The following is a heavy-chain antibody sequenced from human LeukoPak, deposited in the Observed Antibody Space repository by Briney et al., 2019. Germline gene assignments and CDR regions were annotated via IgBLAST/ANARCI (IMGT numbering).Heavy chain of an antibody. CDR2: ISWNSGSL. V-gene: IGHV3-9*01. Sequence: GRSLRLSCTASGFTFADYATHWVRQAPRKGLEWGSGISWNSGSLASAASAKGRFTITRDNAKNSLYLQMNSLSAEDTAVYYCAELGISMIGGVWGKGTTVTISS. J-gene: IGHJ6*04. CDR1: GFTFADYA. D-gene: IGHD3-10*02. CDR3: AELGISMIGGV.